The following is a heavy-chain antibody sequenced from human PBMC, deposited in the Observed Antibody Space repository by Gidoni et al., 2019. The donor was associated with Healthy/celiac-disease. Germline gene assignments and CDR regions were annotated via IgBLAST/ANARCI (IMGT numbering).Heavy chain of an antibody. D-gene: IGHD6-19*01. Sequence: EVQLVESGGGLVQPGRSLRLSCAASGFTFDYYAMPWVRQAPGKGLEWVSGISWNSGSIGYADSVKGRFTISRDNAKNSLYLQMNSLRAEDTALYYCAKAGPAGYSSGPKLGYYFDYWGQGTLVTVSS. CDR3: AKAGPAGYSSGPKLGYYFDY. V-gene: IGHV3-9*01. CDR1: GFTFDYYA. CDR2: ISWNSGSI. J-gene: IGHJ4*02.